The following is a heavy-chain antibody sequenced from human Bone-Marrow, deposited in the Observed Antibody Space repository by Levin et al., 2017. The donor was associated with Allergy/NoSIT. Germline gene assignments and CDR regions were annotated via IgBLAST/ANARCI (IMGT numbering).Heavy chain of an antibody. V-gene: IGHV3-15*01. Sequence: GGSLRLSCAGSGFTFNNAWMSWVRQAPGKGLEWVGRIKSETDGGTRDYAAPVKGRFTISRDDSKKTLYLQMNSLKTEDTAVYYCTTHRGFTMFRGVIISYVDYWGQGTLVTVSS. CDR3: TTHRGFTMFRGVIISYVDY. J-gene: IGHJ4*02. D-gene: IGHD3-10*01. CDR2: IKSETDGGTR. CDR1: GFTFNNAW.